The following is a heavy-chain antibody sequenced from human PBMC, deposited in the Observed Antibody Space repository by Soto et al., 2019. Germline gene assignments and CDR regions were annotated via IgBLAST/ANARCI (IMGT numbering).Heavy chain of an antibody. Sequence: QIHLVQSGAEVKKPGASVKVSCKGSGYGFTTYGITWVRQAPGQGLEWMAWISAHNGNTNYAQKLQGRVTVTRDTATSPAYMELRILRSDDTAVSYCARGRYGDYWGHGALVTVSS. CDR2: ISAHNGNT. CDR3: ARGRYGDY. D-gene: IGHD1-1*01. V-gene: IGHV1-18*01. J-gene: IGHJ4*01. CDR1: GYGFTTYG.